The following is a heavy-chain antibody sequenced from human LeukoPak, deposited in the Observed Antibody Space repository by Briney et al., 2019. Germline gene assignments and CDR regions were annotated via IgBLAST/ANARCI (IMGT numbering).Heavy chain of an antibody. CDR3: AKDWAAAIDY. D-gene: IGHD2-2*01. V-gene: IGHV3-30*02. CDR2: IRYDGNNL. J-gene: IGHJ4*02. Sequence: GGSLRLSCGASGFTFSNYGMLWVRQAPGKGLEWVAFIRYDGNNLLYADSVKGRFTISRDNSKNTLYLQMNSLRAEDTAVYYCAKDWAAAIDYWGQGTLVTVSS. CDR1: GFTFSNYG.